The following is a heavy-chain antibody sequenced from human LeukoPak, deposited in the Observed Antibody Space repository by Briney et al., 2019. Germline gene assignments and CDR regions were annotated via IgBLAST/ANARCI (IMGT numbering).Heavy chain of an antibody. Sequence: GASVKVSCKSSGGIFSSYVISWVRQAPGQGLEWMGGITPIFGTANYAQKFQGRVTITADESTSTAYMELRSLRSEDTAVYYCARDSLGYPINNWFDPWGQGTLVTVSS. CDR2: ITPIFGTA. D-gene: IGHD5-18*01. CDR1: GGIFSSYV. CDR3: ARDSLGYPINNWFDP. V-gene: IGHV1-69*13. J-gene: IGHJ5*02.